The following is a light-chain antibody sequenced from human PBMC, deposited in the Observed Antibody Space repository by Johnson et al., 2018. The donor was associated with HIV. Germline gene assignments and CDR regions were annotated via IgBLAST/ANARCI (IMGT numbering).Light chain of an antibody. V-gene: IGLV1-51*02. CDR1: SSNIGNNY. CDR3: GTWDSSLSAHV. CDR2: ENN. J-gene: IGLJ1*01. Sequence: QSVLTQPPSVSAAPGQKVTISCSGSSSNIGNNYVSWYQQLPGTAPKLLIYENNKRPSGIPDRFSGSKSATSATLGITGLQTGDEADYYCGTWDSSLSAHVFVTGTKVPVL.